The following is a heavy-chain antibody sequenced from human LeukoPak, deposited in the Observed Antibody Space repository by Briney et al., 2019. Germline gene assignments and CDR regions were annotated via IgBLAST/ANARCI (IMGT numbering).Heavy chain of an antibody. CDR3: ARARSVLLWFGEFPPAAFDI. CDR1: GGSLSSYY. CDR2: IYYSGST. V-gene: IGHV4-59*01. D-gene: IGHD3-10*01. Sequence: SETLSLTCTVSGGSLSSYYWSWIRQPPGKGLEWIGYIYYSGSTNYNPSLKSRVTISVDTSKNQFSLKLSSVTAADTAVYYCARARSVLLWFGEFPPAAFDIWGQGTMVTVSS. J-gene: IGHJ3*02.